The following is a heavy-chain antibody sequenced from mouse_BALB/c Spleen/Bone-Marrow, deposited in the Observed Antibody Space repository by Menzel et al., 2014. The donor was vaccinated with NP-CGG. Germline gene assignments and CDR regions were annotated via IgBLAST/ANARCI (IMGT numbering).Heavy chain of an antibody. CDR1: GFTFSSFG. V-gene: IGHV5-17*02. Sequence: DVMLVESGGGLVQPGGSRKLSCAASGFTFSSFGMHWVRQAPEKGLEWVAYIRSGSSTIYYADTVMGRFTISRDNPKNTLFLQMTSLRSEDTAMYYCVRSGSSSGYFDYWGQGTTLTVSS. CDR2: IRSGSSTI. CDR3: VRSGSSSGYFDY. J-gene: IGHJ2*01. D-gene: IGHD1-1*01.